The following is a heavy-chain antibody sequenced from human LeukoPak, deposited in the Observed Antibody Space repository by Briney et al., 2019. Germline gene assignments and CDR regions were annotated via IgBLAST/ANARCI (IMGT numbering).Heavy chain of an antibody. Sequence: ASVKVSCKVSGYTLTELSMHWVRQAPGKGLEWMGGFDPEDGETIYAQKFQGRVTMTEDTSTSTAYMELRSLRSDDTAVYYCAREAGYSSSWLSRWGQGTLVTVSS. D-gene: IGHD6-13*01. CDR1: GYTLTELS. CDR2: FDPEDGET. J-gene: IGHJ4*02. CDR3: AREAGYSSSWLSR. V-gene: IGHV1-24*01.